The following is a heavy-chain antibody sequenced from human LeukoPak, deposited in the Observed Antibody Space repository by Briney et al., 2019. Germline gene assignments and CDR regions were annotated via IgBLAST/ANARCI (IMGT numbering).Heavy chain of an antibody. J-gene: IGHJ4*02. D-gene: IGHD2-15*01. CDR3: ARGSLYGSGGSCPTDY. V-gene: IGHV3-21*01. CDR2: ISSSGSYI. CDR1: GFTFSSYS. Sequence: PGGSLRLSCAASGFTFSSYSMNWVRQAPGKGLEWVSSISSSGSYIYYADSVKGRFTISRDNAKNSLYLQMNSLRAEDTAVYYCARGSLYGSGGSCPTDYWGQGTLVTVSS.